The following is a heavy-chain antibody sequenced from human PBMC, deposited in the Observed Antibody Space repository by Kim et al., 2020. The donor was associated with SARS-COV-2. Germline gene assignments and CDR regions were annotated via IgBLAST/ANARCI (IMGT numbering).Heavy chain of an antibody. J-gene: IGHJ4*02. V-gene: IGHV1-18*01. Sequence: AQRLQGRVTMTPDTSTSTASMELRSLRSDDTAVYYCARVWDYYGSGSLDYWGQGTLVTVSS. CDR3: ARVWDYYGSGSLDY. D-gene: IGHD3-10*01.